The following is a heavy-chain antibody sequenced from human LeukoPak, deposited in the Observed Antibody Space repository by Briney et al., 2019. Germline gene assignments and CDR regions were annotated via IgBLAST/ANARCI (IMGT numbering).Heavy chain of an antibody. J-gene: IGHJ4*02. D-gene: IGHD3-22*01. CDR3: AGGRVSYYFFDY. V-gene: IGHV4-4*02. Sequence: SETLSLSCAVSGASISSSNWWTWVRQPPGKGLGWIGEVYHNGGTSYNPSLKSRVTISVDKSKIQFSLNLSSVTAADTAVYYCAGGRVSYYFFDYWGQGALVTVSS. CDR1: GASISSSNW. CDR2: VYHNGGT.